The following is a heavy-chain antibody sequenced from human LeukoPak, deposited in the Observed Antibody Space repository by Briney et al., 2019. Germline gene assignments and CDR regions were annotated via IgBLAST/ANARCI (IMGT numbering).Heavy chain of an antibody. V-gene: IGHV1-69*05. CDR3: ARDWGDYGGEYYFDY. Sequence: SVKVSCKASGGTFSSYAISWVRQAPGQGLEWMGGIIPIFGTANYAQKFQGRVTVTTDESTSTAYMELSSLRSEDTAVYYCARDWGDYGGEYYFDYWGQGTLVTVSS. D-gene: IGHD4-17*01. CDR2: IIPIFGTA. J-gene: IGHJ4*02. CDR1: GGTFSSYA.